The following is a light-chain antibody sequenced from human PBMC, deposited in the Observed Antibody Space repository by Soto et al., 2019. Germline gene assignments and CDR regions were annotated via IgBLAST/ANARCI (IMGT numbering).Light chain of an antibody. J-gene: IGKJ1*01. V-gene: IGKV1-5*03. CDR2: KAS. Sequence: IHLTHSPSTLSASVGDRVTITCRASQSISSWLAWYQQKPGKAPKLLIYKASSLESGVPSRFSGSGSGTEFTLTISSLQPDDFATYYCQQYNSYSWTFGQGTKVDI. CDR1: QSISSW. CDR3: QQYNSYSWT.